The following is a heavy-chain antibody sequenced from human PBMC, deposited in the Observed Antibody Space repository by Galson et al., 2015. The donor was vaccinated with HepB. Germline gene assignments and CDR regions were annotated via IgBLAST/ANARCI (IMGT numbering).Heavy chain of an antibody. CDR2: IKQDGSEK. J-gene: IGHJ6*02. Sequence: SLRLSCAASGFTFSSYWMSWVRQAPGKGLEWVANIKQDGSEKYYVDSVKGRFTISRDNAKNSLYLQMNSLRAEDTAVYYCARDHCSSTSCYILNNYYYGMDVWGQGTTVTVSS. V-gene: IGHV3-7*01. CDR3: ARDHCSSTSCYILNNYYYGMDV. CDR1: GFTFSSYW. D-gene: IGHD2-2*02.